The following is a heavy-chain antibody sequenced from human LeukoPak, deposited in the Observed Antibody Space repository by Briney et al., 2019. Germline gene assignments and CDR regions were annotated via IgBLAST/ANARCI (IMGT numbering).Heavy chain of an antibody. Sequence: KDGESLKISCKGSEYSFTSYWITWVRQMPGKGLEWMGRIDPSDSYTNYSPSFQGHVTISADKSISTAYLQWSSLKASDTAMYYCATVTTIYYYYGMDVWGQGTTVTVSS. CDR2: IDPSDSYT. CDR1: EYSFTSYW. D-gene: IGHD4-17*01. J-gene: IGHJ6*02. CDR3: ATVTTIYYYYGMDV. V-gene: IGHV5-10-1*01.